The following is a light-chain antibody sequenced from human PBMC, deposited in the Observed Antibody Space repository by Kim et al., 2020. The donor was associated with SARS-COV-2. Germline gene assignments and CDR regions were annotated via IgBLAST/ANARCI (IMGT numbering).Light chain of an antibody. CDR3: QQFNIYPRT. V-gene: IGKV1-9*01. Sequence: ASVGDRVTITCRASQGISNYLAWYQQNLGRAPKLLIYRASTLQSGVPSRFSGSGSGTEFTLTISSLQPEDFATYYCQQFNIYPRTFGQGTKVDIK. J-gene: IGKJ1*01. CDR1: QGISNY. CDR2: RAS.